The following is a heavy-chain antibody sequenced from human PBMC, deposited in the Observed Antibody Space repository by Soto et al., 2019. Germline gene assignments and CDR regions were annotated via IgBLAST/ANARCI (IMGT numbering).Heavy chain of an antibody. CDR2: FDPEDGET. V-gene: IGHV1-24*01. CDR3: ATAITMVRGVTGPFDY. J-gene: IGHJ4*02. CDR1: GYTLTELS. Sequence: ASVKVSCKVSGYTLTELSMHWVRQAPGKGLEWKGGFDPEDGETIYAQKFQGRVTMTEDTSTDTAYMELSSLRSEDTAVYYCATAITMVRGVTGPFDYWGQGTLVTVSS. D-gene: IGHD3-10*01.